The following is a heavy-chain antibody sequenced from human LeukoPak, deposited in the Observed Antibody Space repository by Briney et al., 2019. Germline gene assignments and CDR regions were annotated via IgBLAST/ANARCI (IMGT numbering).Heavy chain of an antibody. D-gene: IGHD5-12*01. J-gene: IGHJ4*02. CDR3: AIRLIVATRGFDY. CDR1: GGTFSSYA. CDR2: IIPIFSTA. Sequence: SVKVSCKASGGTFSSYAVSWVRQAPGQGLEWMGGIIPIFSTANYAQKFQGSVTITTDESTSTAYMELSSLRSEDTAVYYCAIRLIVATRGFDYWGQGTLVTVSS. V-gene: IGHV1-69*05.